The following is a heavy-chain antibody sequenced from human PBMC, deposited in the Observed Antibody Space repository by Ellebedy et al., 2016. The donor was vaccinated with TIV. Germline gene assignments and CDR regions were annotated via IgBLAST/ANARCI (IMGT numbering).Heavy chain of an antibody. CDR3: AREYCSSTSCNASRYYYGMDV. Sequence: GESLKISXAASGFTFSTYWMHWVRQAPEKGLVWVTRINSDGSSTRYADSVKGRFTISRDNAKNTLYLQMYSLRVEDTAVYYCAREYCSSTSCNASRYYYGMDVWGQGSTVTVSS. D-gene: IGHD2-2*01. CDR2: INSDGSST. V-gene: IGHV3-74*01. J-gene: IGHJ6*02. CDR1: GFTFSTYW.